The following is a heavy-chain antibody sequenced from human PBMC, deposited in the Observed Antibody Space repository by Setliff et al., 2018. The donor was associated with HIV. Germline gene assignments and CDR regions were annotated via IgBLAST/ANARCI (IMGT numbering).Heavy chain of an antibody. J-gene: IGHJ4*02. V-gene: IGHV1-24*01. CDR1: GYTLTDLS. CDR2: FDPEEGER. D-gene: IGHD3-10*01. Sequence: GASVKVSCKVSGYTLTDLSMHWVRQAPGKGFEWMGGFDPEEGERIYAQKFQGRVTVTEDTSTDTAYMELRSLTSDDTAIYYGATLNNHGGWYGSGSQYWGQGTLVTVSS. CDR3: ATLNNHGGWYGSGSQY.